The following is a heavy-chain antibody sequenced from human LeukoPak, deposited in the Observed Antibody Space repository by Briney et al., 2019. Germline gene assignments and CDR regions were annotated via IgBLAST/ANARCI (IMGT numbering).Heavy chain of an antibody. Sequence: GGSLRLSCAASGFTFSTYWMHWVRQTPGEGLVWVSRINEHGSITDYADSVRDRFTISRDNAKNTLYLHMNSLRAEDTAMYYCASDVAGAGSHWGHGTLVTVSS. CDR2: INEHGSIT. CDR1: GFTFSTYW. D-gene: IGHD6-19*01. J-gene: IGHJ4*01. CDR3: ASDVAGAGSH. V-gene: IGHV3-74*01.